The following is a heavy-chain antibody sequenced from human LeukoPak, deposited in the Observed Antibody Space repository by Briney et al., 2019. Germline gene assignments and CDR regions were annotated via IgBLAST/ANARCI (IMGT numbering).Heavy chain of an antibody. Sequence: KPSETLSLTCAVYGGSFSGYYWSWIRQPPGKGLEWIGEINHSGSTNYNPSLKSRVTISVDTSKNQFSLKLSSVTAADTAVYYCARVFYGLGRFDYWGQGTLVTVSS. D-gene: IGHD3-10*01. J-gene: IGHJ4*02. CDR1: GGSFSGYY. CDR2: INHSGST. CDR3: ARVFYGLGRFDY. V-gene: IGHV4-34*01.